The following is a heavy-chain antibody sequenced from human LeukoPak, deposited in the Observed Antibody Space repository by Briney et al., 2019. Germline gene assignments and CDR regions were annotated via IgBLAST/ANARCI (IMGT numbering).Heavy chain of an antibody. CDR2: ISAYNGNT. D-gene: IGHD2-2*02. CDR3: ARDEDCSSTSCYTGFDY. J-gene: IGHJ4*02. CDR1: GYTFTSYG. V-gene: IGHV1-18*01. Sequence: ASVKVSRKASGYTFTSYGISWVRQAPGQGLEWMGWISAYNGNTNYAQKLQGRVTMTTDTSTSTAYMELRSLRSDDTAVYYCARDEDCSSTSCYTGFDYWGQGTLVTVSS.